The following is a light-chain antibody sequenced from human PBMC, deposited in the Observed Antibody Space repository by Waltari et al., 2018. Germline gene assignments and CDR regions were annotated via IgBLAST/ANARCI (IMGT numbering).Light chain of an antibody. Sequence: EIVMTQSPATLSVSPGESATLPGRASQSVSSNLAGYQQKPGQAPRLLIYDASTRATGIPARFSGSGSGTEFTLTISSLQSEDFAVYHCQQYNNWPRVFGPGTKVDIK. CDR2: DAS. CDR1: QSVSSN. CDR3: QQYNNWPRV. V-gene: IGKV3-15*01. J-gene: IGKJ3*01.